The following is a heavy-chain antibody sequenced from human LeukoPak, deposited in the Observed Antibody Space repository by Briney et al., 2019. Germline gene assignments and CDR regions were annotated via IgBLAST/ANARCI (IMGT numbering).Heavy chain of an antibody. V-gene: IGHV3-21*01. D-gene: IGHD3-9*01. CDR1: GFTFSSYS. J-gene: IGHJ4*02. CDR3: AREGRRYDILTGPFYYFDY. Sequence: GGSLRLSCAASGFTFSSYSMNWVRQAPGKGLEWVSSISSSSSYIYYADSVRGRFTISRDNAKNSLYLQMSSLRAEDTAVYYCAREGRRYDILTGPFYYFDYWGQGTLVTVSS. CDR2: ISSSSSYI.